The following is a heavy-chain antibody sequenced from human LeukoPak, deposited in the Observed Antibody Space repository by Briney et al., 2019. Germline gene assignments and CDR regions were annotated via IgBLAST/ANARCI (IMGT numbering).Heavy chain of an antibody. V-gene: IGHV1-8*03. CDR1: GYTFTSYD. D-gene: IGHD3-10*01. CDR2: MNPNSGNT. CDR3: AREKGKGLDI. J-gene: IGHJ3*02. Sequence: ASVKVSCKASGYTFTSYDINWVRQATGQGLEWMGWMNPNSGNTGYAQKFQGRVTITRNTSISTAYMELRSLRSDDTAVYYCAREKGKGLDIWGQGTMVTVSS.